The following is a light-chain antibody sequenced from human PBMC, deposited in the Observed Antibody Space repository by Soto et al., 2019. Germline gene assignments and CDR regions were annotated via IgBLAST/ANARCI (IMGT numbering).Light chain of an antibody. V-gene: IGLV1-51*01. CDR1: SSNIGGNS. CDR2: DDD. J-gene: IGLJ1*01. Sequence: QSVLTQPPSASESPGQSVTISCSGSSSNIGGNSVSWYQQLPGTAPKLLIYDDDKRPSGIPDRFSGSKSGTSATLGITGFQTGDEADYYCGSWDSSLSAYVFXTGTKVTVL. CDR3: GSWDSSLSAYV.